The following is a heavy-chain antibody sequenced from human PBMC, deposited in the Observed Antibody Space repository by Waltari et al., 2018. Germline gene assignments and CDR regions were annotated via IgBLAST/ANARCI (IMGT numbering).Heavy chain of an antibody. CDR1: GFTFSRYE. V-gene: IGHV3-48*03. CDR2: ISSSGSPI. CDR3: AREVASAGTDYYFDY. D-gene: IGHD6-13*01. Sequence: EVQLVESGGGLVQPGGSLRLSCAASGFTFSRYEMNWVRQAPGKGLEWVSYISSSGSPIYYADSVKGRFTISRDNAKSSLYLQMNSLRAEDTAVYYCAREVASAGTDYYFDYWGQGTLVTVSS. J-gene: IGHJ4*02.